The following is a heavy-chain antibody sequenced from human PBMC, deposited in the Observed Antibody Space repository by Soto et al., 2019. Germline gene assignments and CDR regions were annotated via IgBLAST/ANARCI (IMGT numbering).Heavy chain of an antibody. CDR1: GGTFSSYA. CDR2: IIPIFGTA. CDR3: AGGGYCSSTSGYKGYDYYGMDV. Sequence: QVQLVQSGAEVKKPGSSVKVSCKASGGTFSSYAISWVRQAPGQGLEWMGGIIPIFGTANYAQKFQGRVTITAHEFTGKAYMELSSLGCEDTAVYYCAGGGYCSSTSGYKGYDYYGMDVCGQGTTVTVSS. J-gene: IGHJ6*02. V-gene: IGHV1-69*01. D-gene: IGHD2-2*02.